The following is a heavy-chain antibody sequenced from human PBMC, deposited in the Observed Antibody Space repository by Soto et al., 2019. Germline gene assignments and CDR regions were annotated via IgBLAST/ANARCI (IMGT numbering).Heavy chain of an antibody. CDR3: AIDYYNSSDYYYY. J-gene: IGHJ4*02. CDR1: GHTFTSYG. V-gene: IGHV1-3*01. D-gene: IGHD3-22*01. Sequence: ASVKVSCKASGHTFTSYGIHWVRQAPGQRLEWTGWINAGNGNTKYSEKFQGRVTITRDTSASTAYLELSSLTSEDTAVYYCAIDYYNSSDYYYYWGQGTLVTVSS. CDR2: INAGNGNT.